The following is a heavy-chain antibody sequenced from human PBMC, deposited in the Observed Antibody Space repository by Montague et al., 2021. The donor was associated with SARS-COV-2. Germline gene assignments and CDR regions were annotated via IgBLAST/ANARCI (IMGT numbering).Heavy chain of an antibody. J-gene: IGHJ4*02. V-gene: IGHV2-70*04. CDR1: GFSLSTRGMR. CDR3: AHRRPGSGSYYFDY. D-gene: IGHD3-10*01. Sequence: PALMKPTQTLTLTCTFSGFSLSTRGMRASWIRQPPGKALEWLARMDWDDEKFYSTSLKTRLSITKDTSQNQVVLTMTNMDPVDTATYYCAHRRPGSGSYYFDYWGQGTLVTVSS. CDR2: MDWDDEK.